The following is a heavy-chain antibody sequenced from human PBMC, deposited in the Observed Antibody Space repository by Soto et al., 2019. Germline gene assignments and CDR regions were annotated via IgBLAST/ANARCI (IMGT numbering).Heavy chain of an antibody. CDR1: GYTFTSYG. V-gene: IGHV1-18*01. CDR3: ARTYYDFWSGYYTLYYYYYGMDV. CDR2: ISAYNGNT. Sequence: GASVKVSCKASGYTFTSYGISWVRQAPGQGLEWMGWISAYNGNTNYAQKLQGRVTMTTDTSTSTAHMELRSLRSDDTAVYYCARTYYDFWSGYYTLYYYYYGMDVWGQGTTVTVSS. D-gene: IGHD3-3*01. J-gene: IGHJ6*02.